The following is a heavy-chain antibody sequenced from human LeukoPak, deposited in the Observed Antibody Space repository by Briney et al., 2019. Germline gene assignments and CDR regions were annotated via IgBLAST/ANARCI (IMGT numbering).Heavy chain of an antibody. J-gene: IGHJ4*02. CDR3: ARQMTSTRLFDS. Sequence: GGSLRLSCVASGLIFSDHHFHWVRESPDKGLEWVELIASDRTKKYYADSVQGRFTVSRENSKNTLSVQMNTLRADDTAVYFCARQMTSTRLFDSWGQGTLVTVSS. V-gene: IGHV3-30*04. D-gene: IGHD5/OR15-5a*01. CDR1: GLIFSDHH. CDR2: IASDRTKK.